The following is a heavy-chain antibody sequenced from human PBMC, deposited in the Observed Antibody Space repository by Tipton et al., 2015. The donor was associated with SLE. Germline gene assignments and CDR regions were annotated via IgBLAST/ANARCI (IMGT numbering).Heavy chain of an antibody. V-gene: IGHV4-34*01. Sequence: TLSLTCTVYGGSFSGYYWSWIRQPPGKGLEWIGEISQRGSTNYNPSLKSRVTISVDTSKNQFSLKLSSVTAADTAVYYCASQKYSSGWVDYWGQGTLVTVSS. D-gene: IGHD6-19*01. CDR3: ASQKYSSGWVDY. CDR2: ISQRGST. J-gene: IGHJ4*02. CDR1: GGSFSGYY.